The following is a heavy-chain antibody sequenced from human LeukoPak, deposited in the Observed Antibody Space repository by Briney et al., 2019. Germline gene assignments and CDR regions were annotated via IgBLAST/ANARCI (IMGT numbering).Heavy chain of an antibody. CDR1: GGSISSGGYS. CDR3: ARGSSYYYDSSGYYVDY. CDR2: IYHSGST. Sequence: PSETLSLTCAVSGGSISSGGYSWSWIRQPPGKGLEWIGYIYHSGSTYYNPSLKSRVTISVDRSKSQFSLKLSSVTAADTAVYYCARGSSYYYDSSGYYVDYWGQGTLVTVSS. J-gene: IGHJ4*02. V-gene: IGHV4-30-2*01. D-gene: IGHD3-22*01.